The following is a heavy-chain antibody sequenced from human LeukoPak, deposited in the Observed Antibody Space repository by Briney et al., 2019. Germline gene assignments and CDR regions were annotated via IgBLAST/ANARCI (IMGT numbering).Heavy chain of an antibody. CDR3: ASMYCSGGSCYPAGWFDP. CDR2: INPNSGGT. Sequence: RASVKVSCKASGYTFTGYYIHWVRQAPGQGLEWMGWINPNSGGTNYAQNFQGRVTMTRDTSISTAYMELSRLRSDDTAVYYCASMYCSGGSCYPAGWFDPWGQGTLVTVSS. D-gene: IGHD2-15*01. CDR1: GYTFTGYY. J-gene: IGHJ5*02. V-gene: IGHV1-2*02.